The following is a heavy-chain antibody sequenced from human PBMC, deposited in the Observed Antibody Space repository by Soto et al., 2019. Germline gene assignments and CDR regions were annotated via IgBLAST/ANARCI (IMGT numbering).Heavy chain of an antibody. CDR3: ARESYYDILTGYSRSYFFDY. V-gene: IGHV1-2*04. D-gene: IGHD3-9*01. CDR1: GYTFTGYY. Sequence: ASVKVSCKASGYTFTGYYMHWVRQAPGQGLEWMGWINPNSGGTNYAQKFQGWVTMTRDTSISTAYMELSRLRSDDTAVYYCARESYYDILTGYSRSYFFDYWGQGTLVTVSS. CDR2: INPNSGGT. J-gene: IGHJ4*02.